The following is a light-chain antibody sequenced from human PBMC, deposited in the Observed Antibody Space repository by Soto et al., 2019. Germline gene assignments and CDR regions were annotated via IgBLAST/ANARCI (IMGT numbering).Light chain of an antibody. V-gene: IGKV3-15*01. J-gene: IGKJ1*01. CDR1: QSIRTN. Sequence: EIVLTQSPATLSVSAGGTVTLSCRASQSIRTNVAWYQQIPGQAPRLLVYGASTRATGVPARFSGSGSGIEFTLTISRLQSEDSAFYYCQQYFNWPLTWTFGPGTKVDIK. CDR3: QQYFNWPLTWT. CDR2: GAS.